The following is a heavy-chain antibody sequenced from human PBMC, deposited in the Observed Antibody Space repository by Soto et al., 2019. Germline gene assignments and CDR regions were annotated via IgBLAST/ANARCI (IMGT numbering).Heavy chain of an antibody. D-gene: IGHD4-17*01. CDR1: GFTFSSYS. V-gene: IGHV3-48*01. J-gene: IGHJ6*03. Sequence: GGSLRLSCAASGFTFSSYSMNWVRQAPGKGLEWVSYISSSSSTIYYADSVKGRFTISRDNAKNSLYLQMNSLRAEDTAVYYCARDVDDYGDYYYYYMDVWGIGTTVTVSS. CDR2: ISSSSSTI. CDR3: ARDVDDYGDYYYYYMDV.